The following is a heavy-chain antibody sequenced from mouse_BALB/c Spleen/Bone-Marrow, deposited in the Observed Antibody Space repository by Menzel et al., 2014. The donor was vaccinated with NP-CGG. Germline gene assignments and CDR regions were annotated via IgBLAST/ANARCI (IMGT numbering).Heavy chain of an antibody. D-gene: IGHD3-2*01. Sequence: EVQLQQSGPELVKPGASMKISCKASGYSFTGYTMNWVKQSHGKNLEWIGLINPYNGGTSYNQKFKGKATLTVDKSSSTAYMELLSQTSEDSAVYYCARGQLGLKYYAMDYWGQGTSVTVSS. J-gene: IGHJ4*01. CDR1: GYSFTGYT. CDR2: INPYNGGT. CDR3: ARGQLGLKYYAMDY. V-gene: IGHV1-18*01.